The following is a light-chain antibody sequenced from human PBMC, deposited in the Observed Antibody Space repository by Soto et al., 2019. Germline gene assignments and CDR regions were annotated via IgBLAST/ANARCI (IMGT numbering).Light chain of an antibody. Sequence: QPVLTQPPSVSGAPGQRVTISCTGSSSNIGAGYDVHWYQQLPGTAPKLLIYGNSNRPSGVPDRFSGSKSGTSASLAITGLQAEDEADYYCQSYDSSLSGPWVFGGGTQLIVL. V-gene: IGLV1-40*01. CDR2: GNS. CDR1: SSNIGAGYD. CDR3: QSYDSSLSGPWV. J-gene: IGLJ3*02.